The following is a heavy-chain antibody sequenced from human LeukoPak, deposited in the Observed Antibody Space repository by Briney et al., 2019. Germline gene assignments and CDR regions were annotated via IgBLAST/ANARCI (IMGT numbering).Heavy chain of an antibody. D-gene: IGHD1-7*01. V-gene: IGHV1-2*02. Sequence: ASVKVSCKASGYTFTGYYMHWVRQAPGQGLEWMGWINPNSGGTNYAQKFQGRVTMTRDTSISTVYMELSRLRSDDTAVYYCARGGVTGTTLSFDPWGQGTLVTVSS. J-gene: IGHJ5*02. CDR1: GYTFTGYY. CDR2: INPNSGGT. CDR3: ARGGVTGTTLSFDP.